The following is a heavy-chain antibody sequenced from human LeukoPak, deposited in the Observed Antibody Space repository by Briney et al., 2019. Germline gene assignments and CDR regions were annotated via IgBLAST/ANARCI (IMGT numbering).Heavy chain of an antibody. Sequence: SETLSLTCTVSGGSISGTNYYWGWIRQPPGKGLEWIGSIYNSGSTYYSPSLKSRVTISVDRSKNQFSLKLSSVTAADTAVYYCARGAVMTTVTTGHEPTSFDYWGQGTLVTVSS. V-gene: IGHV4-39*07. CDR3: ARGAVMTTVTTGHEPTSFDY. D-gene: IGHD4-17*01. CDR1: GGSISGTNYY. J-gene: IGHJ4*02. CDR2: IYNSGST.